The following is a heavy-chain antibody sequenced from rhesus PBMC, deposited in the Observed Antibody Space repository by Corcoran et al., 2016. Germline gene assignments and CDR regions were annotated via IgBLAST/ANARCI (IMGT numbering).Heavy chain of an antibody. Sequence: QVQLVQSGAEIKQPGASVKLSCKASGYTFTSYYMHWVRQAPGQGLEWVGRIPPYKGNKGYTQNFQGKVTKTTDTSTSTGYMELSSLRSEDTAVYYCTRGRYSGYSFFDYWGQGVLVTVSS. CDR2: IPPYKGNK. CDR3: TRGRYSGYSFFDY. D-gene: IGHD5-24*01. CDR1: GYTFTSYY. J-gene: IGHJ4*01. V-gene: IGHV1-1*01.